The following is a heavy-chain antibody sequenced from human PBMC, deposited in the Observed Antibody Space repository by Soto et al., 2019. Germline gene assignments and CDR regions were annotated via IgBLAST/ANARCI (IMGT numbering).Heavy chain of an antibody. CDR3: ASGYCSSTSCYTRDAFDI. Sequence: QVQLVQSGAEVKKPGSSVKVSCKASGGTFSSYAISWVRQAPGQGLEWMGGIIPIFGTANYAQKFQGRVTITADESTRTAYMELSSLRSEDTAVYYCASGYCSSTSCYTRDAFDIWGQGTMVTVSS. D-gene: IGHD2-2*02. J-gene: IGHJ3*02. CDR2: IIPIFGTA. CDR1: GGTFSSYA. V-gene: IGHV1-69*01.